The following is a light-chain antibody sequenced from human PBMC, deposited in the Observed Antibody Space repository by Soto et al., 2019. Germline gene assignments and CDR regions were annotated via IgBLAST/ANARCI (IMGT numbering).Light chain of an antibody. CDR2: DAS. CDR1: RSVSSRY. J-gene: IGKJ2*01. CDR3: QQYGSSPYT. V-gene: IGKV3-20*01. Sequence: IVLTQSPGTLSLSPGERATLSCRASRSVSSRYLAWYQQKPGQAPRLLIYDASRRATGIPDRFSGSGSGTDFTLTINRLEPDDFAMYYCQQYGSSPYTFGQGTKLEIK.